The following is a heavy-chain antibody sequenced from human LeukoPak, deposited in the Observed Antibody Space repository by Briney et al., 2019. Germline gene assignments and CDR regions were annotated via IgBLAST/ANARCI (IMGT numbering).Heavy chain of an antibody. Sequence: PGRSLRLSCAASGFTFSSYAMHWVRQAPGKGLEWVAVISYDGSNKYYADSVEGRFTISRDNSKNTLYLQMNSLRAEDTAVYYCAKDVLYSSGYHDAFDIWGQGTMVTVSS. V-gene: IGHV3-30-3*01. CDR1: GFTFSSYA. CDR3: AKDVLYSSGYHDAFDI. CDR2: ISYDGSNK. D-gene: IGHD6-19*01. J-gene: IGHJ3*02.